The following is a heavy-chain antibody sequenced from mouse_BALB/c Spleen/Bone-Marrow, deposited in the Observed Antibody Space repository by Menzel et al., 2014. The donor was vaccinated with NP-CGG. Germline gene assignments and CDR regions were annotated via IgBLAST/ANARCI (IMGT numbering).Heavy chain of an antibody. CDR2: IYPSDSYT. Sequence: GQLVESGAELVRPGASVKLSCKASGYTFTSYWINWVKQRPGQGLEWIGNIYPSDSYTNYNQKFKDKATLTVDKSSSTAYMQLSSPTSEDSAVYYCAKDGNPFDYWIQGTPRSASS. D-gene: IGHD2-1*01. V-gene: IGHV1-69*02. CDR1: GYTFTSYW. CDR3: AKDGNPFDY. J-gene: IGHJ2*01.